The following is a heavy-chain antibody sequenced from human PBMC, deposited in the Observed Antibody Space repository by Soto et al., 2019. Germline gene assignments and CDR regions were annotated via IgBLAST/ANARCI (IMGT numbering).Heavy chain of an antibody. V-gene: IGHV4-59*08. J-gene: IGHJ5*02. CDR2: IYYSGST. CDR1: GGSIRSYY. Sequence: SETLSLTCTVSGGSIRSYYWSWIRQPPGKGLEWIGYIYYSGSTKYNPSLKSRVTISVDSSKNQFSLKLDSVTAADTAMYYCARLGPYGSESYSFRYNRFDPWGQGTQVTVSS. D-gene: IGHD3-10*01. CDR3: ARLGPYGSESYSFRYNRFDP.